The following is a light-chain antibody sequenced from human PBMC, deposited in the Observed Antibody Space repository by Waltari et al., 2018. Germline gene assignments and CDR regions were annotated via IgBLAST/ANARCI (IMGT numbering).Light chain of an antibody. Sequence: DIVMTQSPDCLAVPLGERATINCKYNQSLLFSSNNKNHLAWYQQKTGQPPKLLIYWASTRESGVPDRFSGSGSGTDFTLTITSLQTEDVAVYYCQQYYRSPSLTFGGGTKVEIK. V-gene: IGKV4-1*01. J-gene: IGKJ4*01. CDR1: QSLLFSSNNKNH. CDR2: WAS. CDR3: QQYYRSPSLT.